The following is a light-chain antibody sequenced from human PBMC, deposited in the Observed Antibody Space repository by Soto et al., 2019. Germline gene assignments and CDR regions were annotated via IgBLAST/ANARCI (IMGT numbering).Light chain of an antibody. J-gene: IGLJ2*01. Sequence: CVLTRPPSASGAAGEGVTISCTGTSSDVGGYNYVSWYQQHPGKAPKLMIYEVSKRPSGVPDRFSGSKSGNTASLTVSGLQAEDEADYYCTSYAGSNNFVVFGGGTKVTVL. CDR3: TSYAGSNNFVV. CDR1: SSDVGGYNY. CDR2: EVS. V-gene: IGLV2-8*01.